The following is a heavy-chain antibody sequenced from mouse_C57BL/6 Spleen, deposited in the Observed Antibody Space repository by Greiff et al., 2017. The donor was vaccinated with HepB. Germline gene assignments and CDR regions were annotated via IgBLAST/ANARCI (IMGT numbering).Heavy chain of an antibody. J-gene: IGHJ1*03. V-gene: IGHV7-3*01. Sequence: EVKLMESGGGLVQPGGSLSLSCAASGFTFTDYYMSWVRQPPGKALEWLGFIRNKANGYTTEYSASVKGRFTISRDNSQSILYLQMNALRAEDSATYYCARYRYYYGSSYGWYFDVWGTGTTVTVSS. D-gene: IGHD1-1*01. CDR2: IRNKANGYTT. CDR3: ARYRYYYGSSYGWYFDV. CDR1: GFTFTDYY.